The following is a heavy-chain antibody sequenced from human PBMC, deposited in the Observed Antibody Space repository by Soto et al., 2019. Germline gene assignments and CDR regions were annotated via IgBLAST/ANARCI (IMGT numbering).Heavy chain of an antibody. V-gene: IGHV4-59*01. CDR3: ALRSMAVVPEY. J-gene: IGHJ4*02. CDR2: LYYGRSA. Sequence: QVQLQESGPGLVKPSETLSLTCAVSGDSISSYYCMWIRQPPGKGLESIGYLYYGRSANYNPYLKGRDTLSGDTSTNQCSLTLSAMTAADTAVYYCALRSMAVVPEYWGQGTLVTVSS. CDR1: GDSISSYY. D-gene: IGHD3-22*01.